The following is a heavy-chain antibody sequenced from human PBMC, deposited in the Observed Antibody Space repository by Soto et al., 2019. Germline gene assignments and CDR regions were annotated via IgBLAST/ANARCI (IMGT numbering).Heavy chain of an antibody. D-gene: IGHD5-12*01. CDR1: GGSLSGYY. J-gene: IGHJ4*02. CDR2: VKDGGHT. Sequence: QVQLQQWGAGLLKPSETLSLNCAVTGGSLSGYYWSWIRQPPGKGLEWIGEVKDGGHTNYSPSLRGRVTISXXTSNNPFSRRLNSVTAADTGVYYCARGQEGVVATHWDQGSLVTVSS. V-gene: IGHV4-34*01. CDR3: ARGQEGVVATH.